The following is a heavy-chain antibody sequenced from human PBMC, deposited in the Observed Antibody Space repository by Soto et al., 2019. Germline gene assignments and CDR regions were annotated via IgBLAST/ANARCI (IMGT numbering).Heavy chain of an antibody. V-gene: IGHV3-21*01. D-gene: IGHD5-18*01. J-gene: IGHJ4*02. CDR1: GFTFSSYS. CDR2: ISSSSSYI. CDR3: ARNREKGYGFDY. Sequence: VQLVESGGGLVKPGGSLRLSCAASGFTFSSYSMNWVRQAPGKGLEWVSSISSSSSYIYYADSVKGRFTISRDNAKNSLYLQMNSLRAEDTAVYYCARNREKGYGFDYWGQGTLVTVSS.